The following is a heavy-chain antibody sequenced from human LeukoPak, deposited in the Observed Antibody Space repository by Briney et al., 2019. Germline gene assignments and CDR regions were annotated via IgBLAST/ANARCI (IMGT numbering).Heavy chain of an antibody. V-gene: IGHV4-4*07. J-gene: IGHJ4*02. CDR3: ASGGMAGRWPLNY. CDR2: IYASGDT. CDR1: GDSMRKYC. Sequence: SETLSLTCTVSGDSMRKYCWSWIRQPAGKGLEWIGRIYASGDTKYNPSLKSRVAMSVDTSKNYFSLKLTSVTAADTAVYYCASGGMAGRWPLNYWGRGTLVTVSS. D-gene: IGHD6-19*01.